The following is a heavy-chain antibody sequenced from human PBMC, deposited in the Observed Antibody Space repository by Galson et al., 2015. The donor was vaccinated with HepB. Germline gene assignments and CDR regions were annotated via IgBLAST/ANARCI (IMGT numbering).Heavy chain of an antibody. CDR1: GGTFSSYA. J-gene: IGHJ4*02. CDR3: ARERYYYDSSGPLDY. Sequence: SVKVSCKASGGTFSSYAISWVRQAPGQGLEWMGRIIPILGIANYAQKFQGRVTITADKSTSTAYMELSSLRSEDTAVYYCARERYYYDSSGPLDYWGQGTLVTVSS. CDR2: IIPILGIA. V-gene: IGHV1-69*04. D-gene: IGHD3-22*01.